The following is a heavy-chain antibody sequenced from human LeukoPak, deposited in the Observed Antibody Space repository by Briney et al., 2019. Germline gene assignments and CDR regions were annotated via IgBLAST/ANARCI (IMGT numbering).Heavy chain of an antibody. J-gene: IGHJ6*02. D-gene: IGHD5-12*01. Sequence: SETLSLTCTVSGGSISSYYWSWIRQPPGKGLEWIGYIYYSGSTYYNPSLKSRVTISVDTSKNQFSLKLSSVTAADTAVYYCAAGYDGYYYGMDVWGQGTTVTVSS. CDR2: IYYSGST. V-gene: IGHV4-59*06. CDR1: GGSISSYY. CDR3: AAGYDGYYYGMDV.